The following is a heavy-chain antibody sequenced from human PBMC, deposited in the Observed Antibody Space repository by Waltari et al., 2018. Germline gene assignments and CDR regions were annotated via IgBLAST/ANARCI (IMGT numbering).Heavy chain of an antibody. CDR2: IYYSGST. J-gene: IGHJ3*02. D-gene: IGHD3-22*01. CDR3: ARVRYYDSSGDDAFDI. CDR1: GGSISSGGYY. Sequence: QVQLQESGPGLVKPSQTLSLTCTVSGGSISSGGYYWSWIRQHPGKGLEWIGYIYYSGSTYYNPSLKSRVTISVDTSKNQFSLKLSSVTAADTAVYYCARVRYYDSSGDDAFDIWGQGTMVTVSS. V-gene: IGHV4-31*03.